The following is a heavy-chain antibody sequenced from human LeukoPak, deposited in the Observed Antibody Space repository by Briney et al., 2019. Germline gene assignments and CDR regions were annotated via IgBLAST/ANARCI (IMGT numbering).Heavy chain of an antibody. CDR2: ISYDGSNK. CDR1: GFTFSSYA. J-gene: IGHJ4*02. CDR3: ARTYTTVIDY. D-gene: IGHD1-14*01. Sequence: PGGSLRLSCAASGFTFSSYAMHWVRQAPGMGLEWVAVISYDGSNKYYADSVKGRFTISRDNSKNTLYLQMNSLRAEDTAMYYCARTYTTVIDYWGQGTLVTVSS. V-gene: IGHV3-30*04.